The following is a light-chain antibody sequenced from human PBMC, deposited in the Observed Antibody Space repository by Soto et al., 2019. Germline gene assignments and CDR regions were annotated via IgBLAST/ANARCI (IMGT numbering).Light chain of an antibody. Sequence: ETVMTQSPATLSVYTGERATLSCRASQSISSNLAWFQQKPGQAPRLLIYGASTRATGIPARFSGSGSGTEFTLTISSLQSEDFAVYYCQRYNNWPLTFGGGTKVDIK. CDR2: GAS. CDR1: QSISSN. V-gene: IGKV3-15*01. CDR3: QRYNNWPLT. J-gene: IGKJ4*01.